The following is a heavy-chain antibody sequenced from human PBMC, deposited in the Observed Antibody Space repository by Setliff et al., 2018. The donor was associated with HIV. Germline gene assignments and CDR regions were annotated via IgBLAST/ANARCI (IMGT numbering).Heavy chain of an antibody. J-gene: IGHJ4*02. CDR1: GGSISSHY. CDR3: ARHTIGVATWSDGFDF. V-gene: IGHV4-59*11. D-gene: IGHD6-19*01. CDR2: VYYSGDT. Sequence: SSETLSLTCSVSGGSISSHYWTWIRQSPGKGLEWIGSVYYSGDTDYNPSLKSRVSTSVDTSKNQFSLKLSSVTAADTAVYYCARHTIGVATWSDGFDFWGQGRLVTVS.